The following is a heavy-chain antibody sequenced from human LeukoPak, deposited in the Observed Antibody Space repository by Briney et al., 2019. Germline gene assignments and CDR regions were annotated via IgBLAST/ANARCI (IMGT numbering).Heavy chain of an antibody. J-gene: IGHJ3*02. CDR3: ARVRYCSGGSCYPDAFDI. CDR1: GFTSSSYW. CDR2: IKQDGSEK. D-gene: IGHD2-15*01. V-gene: IGHV3-7*01. Sequence: SGGSLRLSCAASGFTSSSYWMSWVRQAPGKGLEWVANIKQDGSEKYYVDSVKGRFTISRDNAKNSLYLQMNSLRAEATAVYYCARVRYCSGGSCYPDAFDIWGQGTMVTVSS.